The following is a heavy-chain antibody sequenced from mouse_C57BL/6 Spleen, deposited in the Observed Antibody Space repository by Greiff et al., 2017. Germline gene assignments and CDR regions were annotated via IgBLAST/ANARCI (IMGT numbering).Heavy chain of an antibody. CDR3: ARAPWDEAY. V-gene: IGHV3-6*01. J-gene: IGHJ3*01. CDR2: ISYDGSN. CDR1: GYSITSGYY. D-gene: IGHD4-1*01. Sequence: EVQLQQSGPGLVKPSQSLSLTCSVTGYSITSGYYWNWIRKFPGNKLEWMGYISYDGSNNYNPYLKNRISITRDTSKNQFFLQLNSVTTEDTATYYCARAPWDEAYWGQGTLVTVSA.